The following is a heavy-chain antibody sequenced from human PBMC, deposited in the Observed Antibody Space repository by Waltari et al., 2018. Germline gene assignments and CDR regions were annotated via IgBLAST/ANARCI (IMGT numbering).Heavy chain of an antibody. Sequence: EVQLAESGGGLVQPGRSLRLSCAASGFTFDDYAMHWVRQAPGKGLEWVSGISWNSGSIGYADSVKGRFTISRDNAKNSLYLQMNSLRAEDTALYYCAAAGSRSYYYYMDVWGKGTTVTVSS. J-gene: IGHJ6*03. V-gene: IGHV3-9*01. CDR2: ISWNSGSI. D-gene: IGHD6-13*01. CDR1: GFTFDDYA. CDR3: AAAGSRSYYYYMDV.